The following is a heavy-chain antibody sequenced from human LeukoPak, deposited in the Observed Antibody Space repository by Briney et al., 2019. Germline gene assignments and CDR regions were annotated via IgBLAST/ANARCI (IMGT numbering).Heavy chain of an antibody. Sequence: PGGSLRLSCAASGFTFSSYAMSWARQAPGKGLEWVSAISGSGGSTYYADSVKGRFTISRDNSKNTVYLQMNNLRVEDTALYYCVQCLASSGFQIPGPGRDWGRGTLVTVSS. CDR3: VQCLASSGFQIPGPGRD. J-gene: IGHJ4*02. CDR2: ISGSGGST. D-gene: IGHD3-22*01. V-gene: IGHV3-23*01. CDR1: GFTFSSYA.